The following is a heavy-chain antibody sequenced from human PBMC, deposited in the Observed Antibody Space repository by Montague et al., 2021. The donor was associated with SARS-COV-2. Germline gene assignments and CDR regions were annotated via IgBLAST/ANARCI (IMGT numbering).Heavy chain of an antibody. CDR2: INHTGSA. D-gene: IGHD3/OR15-3a*01. J-gene: IGHJ6*02. Sequence: WIGEINHTGSATYNPSLKGRVTISADAAKKQFSLMLTSVTAADTGVYYCARRPAPLLHLDWSQRYFDYYGLDVWGQGTAVIVS. V-gene: IGHV4-34*01. CDR3: ARRPAPLLHLDWSQRYFDYYGLDV.